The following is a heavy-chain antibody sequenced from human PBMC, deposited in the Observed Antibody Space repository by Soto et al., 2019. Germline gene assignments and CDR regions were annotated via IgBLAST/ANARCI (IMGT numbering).Heavy chain of an antibody. CDR1: GFTVGSNY. Sequence: EVQLAESGGGLTQPGVSLRLSCAASGFTVGSNYMSWVRQAPGKGLEWVSVIYSEGTPYYADSVKGRFTISRENSNNTLYLHMNNLRAEVTAVYYCARSTYYDILTGSYYYYAMDVWGQGTTVTVSS. D-gene: IGHD3-9*01. V-gene: IGHV3-53*01. CDR3: ARSTYYDILTGSYYYYAMDV. J-gene: IGHJ6*02. CDR2: IYSEGTP.